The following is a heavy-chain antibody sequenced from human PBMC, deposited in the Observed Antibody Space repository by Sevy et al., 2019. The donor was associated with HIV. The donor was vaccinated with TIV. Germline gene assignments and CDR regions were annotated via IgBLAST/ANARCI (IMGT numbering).Heavy chain of an antibody. J-gene: IGHJ4*02. CDR3: ARGGLTVALDY. Sequence: GVSLRLSCAASGFTVSSNYMSWVRQAPGKGLEWVSVIYSGGSTYYADSVKGRFIISRDNSKNTLYLQMNSLRAEDTAVYYCARGGLTVALDYWGQGTLVTVSS. D-gene: IGHD6-19*01. CDR1: GFTVSSNY. CDR2: IYSGGST. V-gene: IGHV3-53*01.